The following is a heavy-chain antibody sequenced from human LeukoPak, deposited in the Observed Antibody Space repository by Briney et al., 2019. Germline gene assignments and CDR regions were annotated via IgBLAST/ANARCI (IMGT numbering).Heavy chain of an antibody. CDR1: GYTFTNYY. D-gene: IGHD1-1*01. CDR2: INPSGGST. Sequence: ASVKVSCKASGYTFTNYYMHWVRQAPGQGLEWMGIINPSGGSTSYAQKFQGRVTMTRDMSTSTVYMELSSLRSEDTAVYYCGTGTTGAVDYWGQGTLVTVSS. J-gene: IGHJ4*02. CDR3: GTGTTGAVDY. V-gene: IGHV1-46*01.